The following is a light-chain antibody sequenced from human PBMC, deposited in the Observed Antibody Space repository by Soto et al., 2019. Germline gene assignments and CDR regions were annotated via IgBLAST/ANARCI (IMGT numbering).Light chain of an antibody. V-gene: IGKV3-20*01. J-gene: IGKJ3*01. CDR1: QSISSSY. CDR3: QQYGSSRFT. CDR2: GAS. Sequence: EIVLTQSPGTLSLSPGERATLSCRASQSISSSYLAWYQQKPGQAHRLLVYGASSRATGIPDRFSGSGSGTDFTLTISRREPEDFSVYYCQQYGSSRFTFGPGTKVYIK.